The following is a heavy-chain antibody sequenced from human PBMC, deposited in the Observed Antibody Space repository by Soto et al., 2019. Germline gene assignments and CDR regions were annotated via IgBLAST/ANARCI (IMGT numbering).Heavy chain of an antibody. CDR2: INAGNGNT. Sequence: QVQLVQSGAEVKKPGASVKVSCKASGYTFTSYPMHWVRQAPGQRLEWMGWINAGNGNTKYSQKFQGRVTITSDTSASTAHMELRSLRSEDTAVYYCARDVGATGDWGQGTLVTVSS. V-gene: IGHV1-3*01. CDR1: GYTFTSYP. D-gene: IGHD1-26*01. CDR3: ARDVGATGD. J-gene: IGHJ4*02.